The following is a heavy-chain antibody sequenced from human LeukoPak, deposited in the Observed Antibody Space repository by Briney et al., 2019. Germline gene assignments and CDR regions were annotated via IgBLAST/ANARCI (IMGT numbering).Heavy chain of an antibody. Sequence: ASVKVSCKTSGYTFTGYYMHWVRQAPGKGLESMGWINPNSGGTKYAPRFQGRVTMTRDTSISTAYMELTRLTSDDTAVYYCARDSQGVSGWYYLGAFDIWGQGTMVTVSS. CDR1: GYTFTGYY. CDR3: ARDSQGVSGWYYLGAFDI. J-gene: IGHJ3*02. D-gene: IGHD6-19*01. V-gene: IGHV1-2*02. CDR2: INPNSGGT.